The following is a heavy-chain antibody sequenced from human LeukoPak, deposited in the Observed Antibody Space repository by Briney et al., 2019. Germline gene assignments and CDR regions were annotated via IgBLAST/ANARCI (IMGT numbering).Heavy chain of an antibody. CDR3: AGSGSGGTTTSYYYYMDV. J-gene: IGHJ6*03. V-gene: IGHV4-39*07. Sequence: SETLSLTCTVSGDSISSYSYYWVWLPPPPGKGLDWIGSIYYTGGTYYNPSLKSRVTILVDTSKNRFSLRLTSVTAADTAVYYCAGSGSGGTTTSYYYYMDVWGKGTTVTVSS. D-gene: IGHD2-15*01. CDR1: GDSISSYSYY. CDR2: IYYTGGT.